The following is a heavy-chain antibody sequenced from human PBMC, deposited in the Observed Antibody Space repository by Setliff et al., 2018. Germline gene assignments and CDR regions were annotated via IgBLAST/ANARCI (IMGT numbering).Heavy chain of an antibody. CDR2: VYTSGST. D-gene: IGHD3-22*01. J-gene: IGHJ5*02. CDR3: ARVAGSGYLDRCFDP. Sequence: KASETLSLTCAVSGYSISSGYYWSWIRQPAGKGLEWIGRVYTSGSTNYNPSLNSRVTISLDTSKNQFSLKLISVTAADTAVYYCARVAGSGYLDRCFDPWGQGTLVTVPQ. CDR1: GYSISSGYY. V-gene: IGHV4-61*02.